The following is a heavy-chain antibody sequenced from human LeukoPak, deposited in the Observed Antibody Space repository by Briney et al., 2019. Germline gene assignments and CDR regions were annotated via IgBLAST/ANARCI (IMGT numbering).Heavy chain of an antibody. CDR2: ISWNSGSI. CDR3: AKASSAVAGYFQH. J-gene: IGHJ1*01. Sequence: PGGSLRLSCAAPGFTFDDYAMHWVRQAPGKGLEWVPGISWNSGSIGYADSVKGRFTISRDNAKNSLYLQMNSLRAEDTALYYCAKASSAVAGYFQHWGQGTLVTVSS. CDR1: GFTFDDYA. D-gene: IGHD6-19*01. V-gene: IGHV3-9*01.